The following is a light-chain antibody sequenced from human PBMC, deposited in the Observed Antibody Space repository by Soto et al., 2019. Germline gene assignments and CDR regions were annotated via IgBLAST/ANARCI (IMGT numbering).Light chain of an antibody. CDR3: XQYXNWPRPLT. J-gene: IGKJ4*01. CDR2: GAS. Sequence: EIVMTQSPATLSVSPGERXTLSXRASQSVSSNLAWYQQKPGQAPRLLIYGASTRATGIPARFSGSGSGTEFTLTISSLQSEDFAVYYXXQYXNWPRPLTFGGGTKVEIK. CDR1: QSVSSN. V-gene: IGKV3-15*01.